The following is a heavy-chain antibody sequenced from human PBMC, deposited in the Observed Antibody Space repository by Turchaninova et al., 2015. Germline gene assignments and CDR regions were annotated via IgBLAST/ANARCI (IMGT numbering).Heavy chain of an antibody. D-gene: IGHD6-13*01. J-gene: IGHJ4*02. Sequence: WDRQAPGKGLGWVSAISGDSGSATYADSVKGRFTISRDNSKNTLYLHMNSLRAEDTAVYYCAKLPYISTWYGFDHWGQGTLVPVSS. CDR3: AKLPYISTWYGFDH. V-gene: IGHV3-23*01. CDR2: ISGDSGSA.